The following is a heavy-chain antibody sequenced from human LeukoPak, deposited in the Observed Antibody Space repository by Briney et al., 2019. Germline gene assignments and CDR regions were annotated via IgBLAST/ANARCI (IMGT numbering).Heavy chain of an antibody. D-gene: IGHD4-11*01. CDR1: GLTFSSYV. Sequence: GGSLRLSCAASGLTFSSYVMYWVRQAPGKGLEYVSSISSNGGSTYYANSVKGRFTISRDNSKNTLYLQMGSLRAEDMAVYYCAREAPETTVSSNVFDYWGQGTLVTVSS. J-gene: IGHJ4*02. CDR2: ISSNGGST. CDR3: AREAPETTVSSNVFDY. V-gene: IGHV3-64*01.